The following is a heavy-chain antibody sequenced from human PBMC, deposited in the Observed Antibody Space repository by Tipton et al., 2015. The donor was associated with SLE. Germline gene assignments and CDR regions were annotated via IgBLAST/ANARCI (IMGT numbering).Heavy chain of an antibody. D-gene: IGHD1-1*01. CDR3: ARTWGWNRGYYYMDV. V-gene: IGHV4-59*01. Sequence: TLSLTCTVSGDSISNYYWHGIRQPAGKGLEWIGYIYNTGSTLYNPSLKSRVTISVDTSQNQFSLKLTSVTAADTAVFYCARTWGWNRGYYYMDVWGKGTTVTVSS. J-gene: IGHJ6*03. CDR2: IYNTGST. CDR1: GDSISNYY.